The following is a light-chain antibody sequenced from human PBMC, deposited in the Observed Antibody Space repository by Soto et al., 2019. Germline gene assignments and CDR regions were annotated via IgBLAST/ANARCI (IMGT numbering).Light chain of an antibody. Sequence: IVLTHSPATLSFSPWESSTLSFRASQSAGSHLGWYQQKPGQVPRLLIYDASNRATGIPTRFSGSGAGTDFTLTISSLEPEDFGVYYCQQRSDWPLTFGGGTKVDIK. CDR2: DAS. V-gene: IGKV3D-11*02. CDR3: QQRSDWPLT. J-gene: IGKJ4*01. CDR1: QSAGSH.